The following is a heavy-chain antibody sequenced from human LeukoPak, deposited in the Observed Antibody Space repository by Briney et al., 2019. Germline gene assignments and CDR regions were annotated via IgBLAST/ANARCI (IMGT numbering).Heavy chain of an antibody. CDR2: IYYSGST. Sequence: PSETLSLTCTVSGGSISSYYWSWIRQPPGKGLEWIGYIYYSGSTNYNPSLKSRVTISVDTSKNQFSLKLGSVTAADTAVYYCAREVAAAGHDYWGQGTLVTVSS. CDR1: GGSISSYY. J-gene: IGHJ4*02. V-gene: IGHV4-59*01. D-gene: IGHD6-13*01. CDR3: AREVAAAGHDY.